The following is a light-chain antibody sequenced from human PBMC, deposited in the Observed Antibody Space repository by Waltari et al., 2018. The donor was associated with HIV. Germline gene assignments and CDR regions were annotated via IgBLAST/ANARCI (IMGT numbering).Light chain of an antibody. Sequence: NFILTQTHSVSASTGKTVTIDCTRSSGSIATNYVQWYQLRPCTSPTTVIYEDNQRPSGVPDRFSCSIDSSSNSASLTISGLKTEDEADYYCQSYDNTDVVFGGGTKLTVL. CDR2: EDN. J-gene: IGLJ2*01. CDR1: SGSIATNY. CDR3: QSYDNTDVV. V-gene: IGLV6-57*01.